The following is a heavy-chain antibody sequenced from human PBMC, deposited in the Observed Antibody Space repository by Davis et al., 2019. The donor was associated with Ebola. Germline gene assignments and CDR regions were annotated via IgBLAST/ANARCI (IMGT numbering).Heavy chain of an antibody. CDR1: GYSFTSYW. Sequence: GESLKISCKGSGYSFTSYWISWVRQMPGKGLEWMGIIYPGDSDTRYSPSFQGQVTISADKSISTAYLQWSSLKASDTAMYYCARRGYYYDSSGYYGGAFDIWGQGTMVTVSS. CDR3: ARRGYYYDSSGYYGGAFDI. D-gene: IGHD3-22*01. V-gene: IGHV5-51*01. J-gene: IGHJ3*02. CDR2: IYPGDSDT.